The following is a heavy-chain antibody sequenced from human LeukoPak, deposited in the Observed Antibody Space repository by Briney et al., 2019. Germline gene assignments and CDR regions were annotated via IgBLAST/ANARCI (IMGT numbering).Heavy chain of an antibody. J-gene: IGHJ5*02. D-gene: IGHD6-19*01. CDR2: VYYSGST. CDR3: ARHPGISGWYPWFDP. V-gene: IGHV4-59*08. Sequence: SETLSLTCTVSGGSISSYYWSWIRQPPGKGLEWIGYVYYSGSTNYNPSLKSRVTISVDTSKNQFSLKLSSVTAADTAVYYCARHPGISGWYPWFDPWGQGTLVTVSS. CDR1: GGSISSYY.